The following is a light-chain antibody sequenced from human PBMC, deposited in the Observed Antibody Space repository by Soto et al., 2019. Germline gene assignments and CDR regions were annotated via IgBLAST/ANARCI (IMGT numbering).Light chain of an antibody. CDR2: GNI. V-gene: IGLV1-40*01. J-gene: IGLJ2*01. CDR1: SSNIGADFD. Sequence: QLVLTQPPSVSGAPGQRVTISCTGSSSNIGADFDVHWYRQLPGTAPKLLIYGNINRPSGVPDRFSGSTSGTSASLTITGLKAEDEADYYCQSYDTSLNVYVVFGGGTQLTVL. CDR3: QSYDTSLNVYVV.